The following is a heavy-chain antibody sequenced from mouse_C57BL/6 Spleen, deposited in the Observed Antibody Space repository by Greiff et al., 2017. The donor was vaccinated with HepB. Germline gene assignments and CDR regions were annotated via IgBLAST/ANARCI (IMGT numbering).Heavy chain of an antibody. D-gene: IGHD1-1*01. CDR1: GFTFSDYY. V-gene: IGHV5-12*01. J-gene: IGHJ1*03. CDR3: ATLYYGSSYDWYFDV. Sequence: EVKLVESGGGLVQPGGSLKLSCAASGFTFSDYYMYWVRQTPEKRLEWVAYISNGGGSTYYPDTVKGRFTISRDNAKNTLYLQMSRLKSEDTAMYYCATLYYGSSYDWYFDVWGTGTTVTVSS. CDR2: ISNGGGST.